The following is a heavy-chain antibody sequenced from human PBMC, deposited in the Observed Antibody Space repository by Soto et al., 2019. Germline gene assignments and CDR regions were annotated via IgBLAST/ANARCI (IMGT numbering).Heavy chain of an antibody. CDR2: IIPIFGTA. Sequence: QVQLVQSGAEVKKPGSSVKVSCKASGGTFSSYAIIWVRQAPGQGLEWMGGIIPIFGTANYAQKFQGRVTITADESTSTAYMELSSLRAEDKAVYYCATASADYYGDYSAGSGAFDSWDRGTMVAVSS. J-gene: IGHJ3*02. V-gene: IGHV1-69*01. CDR3: ATASADYYGDYSAGSGAFDS. D-gene: IGHD4-17*01. CDR1: GGTFSSYA.